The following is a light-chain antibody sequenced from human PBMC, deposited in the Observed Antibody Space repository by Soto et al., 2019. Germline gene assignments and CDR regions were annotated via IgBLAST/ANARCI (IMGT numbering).Light chain of an antibody. J-gene: IGLJ1*01. Sequence: QSVLNHPAAVSGAPGQSIAISCTGTSSDVGGYTYVSWYQQHPGKAPKLMIYDVSSRPSGVSDRFSGSKSGNTASLTISGLQSEDEADYYCSSYTSTHSYVFGTGTKVTVL. V-gene: IGLV2-14*01. CDR3: SSYTSTHSYV. CDR2: DVS. CDR1: SSDVGGYTY.